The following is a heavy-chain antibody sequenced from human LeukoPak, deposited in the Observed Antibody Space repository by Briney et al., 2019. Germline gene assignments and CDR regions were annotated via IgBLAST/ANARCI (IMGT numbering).Heavy chain of an antibody. D-gene: IGHD2/OR15-2a*01. V-gene: IGHV4-30-4*01. CDR3: VSFLGVSFDY. CDR1: GGSNSSGDYY. J-gene: IGHJ4*02. CDR2: IYYSGST. Sequence: PSETLSLTCTVSGGSNSSGDYYGSWIRQPPGKGLEWIGYIYYSGSTYYNPSLKSRVTISVDTSKNPFSLKLSSVTAADTAVYYCVSFLGVSFDYWGQGTLVTVSS.